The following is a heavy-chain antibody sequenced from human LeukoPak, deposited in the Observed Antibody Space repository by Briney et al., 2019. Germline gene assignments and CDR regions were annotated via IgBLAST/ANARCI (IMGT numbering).Heavy chain of an antibody. CDR1: GGSISSSSYY. CDR3: ARTRITIFGVAKSRFDY. Sequence: SETLSLTCTVSGGSISSSSYYWGWIRQPPGKGLEWIGSIYYSGSTYYNPSLKSRVTISVDTSKNQFSLKLSSVTAADTAVYYCARTRITIFGVAKSRFDYWGQGTLVTVSS. V-gene: IGHV4-39*01. CDR2: IYYSGST. J-gene: IGHJ4*02. D-gene: IGHD3-3*01.